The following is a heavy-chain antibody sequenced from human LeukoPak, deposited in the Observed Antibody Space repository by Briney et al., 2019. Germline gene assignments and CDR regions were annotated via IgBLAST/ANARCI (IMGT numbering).Heavy chain of an antibody. D-gene: IGHD6-13*01. CDR2: IYYSGTT. Sequence: SETLSLTCTVSGGSISSYYWSWIRQPPGKGLEGIGYIYYSGTTNYNPSLKSRVTISVDTSTNQFSLKLSSVTAADTAVYYCAGHARPSSWVDYWGQGTLVTVSS. CDR1: GGSISSYY. J-gene: IGHJ4*02. CDR3: AGHARPSSWVDY. V-gene: IGHV4-59*08.